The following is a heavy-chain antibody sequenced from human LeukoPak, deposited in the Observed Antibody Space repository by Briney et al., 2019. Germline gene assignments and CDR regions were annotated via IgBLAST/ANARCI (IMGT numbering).Heavy chain of an antibody. CDR1: GFTFNTYW. J-gene: IGHJ4*02. CDR3: AKDIRLIAARPSSPFDY. V-gene: IGHV3-7*01. Sequence: GGSLRLSCAASGFTFNTYWMSWVRQAPGRGLEWVANIKEDGSDKQYVDSVQGRFTISRDNAENSLYLQMNSLRAEDTAVYYCAKDIRLIAARPSSPFDYWGQGTLVTVSS. D-gene: IGHD6-6*01. CDR2: IKEDGSDK.